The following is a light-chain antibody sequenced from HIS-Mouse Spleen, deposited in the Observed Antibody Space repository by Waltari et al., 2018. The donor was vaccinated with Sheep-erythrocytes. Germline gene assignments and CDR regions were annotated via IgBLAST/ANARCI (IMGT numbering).Light chain of an antibody. V-gene: IGLV2-23*01. J-gene: IGLJ3*02. CDR3: CSYAGSSTLWV. CDR2: EGS. CDR1: SSDVGSYNL. Sequence: QSALTQPASVSGSPGQSITISCTGTSSDVGSYNLVSWYQQHPGKAPKLMIYEGSKRPSGVSNRFSGSKSGNTAYLTISGLQAEDEADYYCCSYAGSSTLWVFGGGTKLTVL.